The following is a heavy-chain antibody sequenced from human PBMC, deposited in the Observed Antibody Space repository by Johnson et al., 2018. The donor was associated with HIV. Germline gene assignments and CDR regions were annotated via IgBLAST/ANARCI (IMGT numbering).Heavy chain of an antibody. CDR2: IYNGTT. CDR3: ARDGGINYFGVVTPEAFDI. D-gene: IGHD3-3*01. Sequence: EVQLVESGGGLIQPGGSLRLSCAASGFTVSNNYMSWVRQAPGKGLEWVSLIYNGTTFYADSVKGRFTISRDNSKNTLYLQMNSLRAEDTAVYYCARDGGINYFGVVTPEAFDIWGQGTMVTVSS. J-gene: IGHJ3*02. CDR1: GFTVSNNY. V-gene: IGHV3-66*03.